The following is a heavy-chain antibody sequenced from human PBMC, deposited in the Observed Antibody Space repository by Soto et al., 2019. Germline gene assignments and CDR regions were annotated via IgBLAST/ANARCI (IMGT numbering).Heavy chain of an antibody. Sequence: ASVKVSCTASGYTFTNYAFTWVRQAPGQGLEWMGWISAYNGNTNYAQMFQGRVTMTTDTSTSTAYMELRSLRSDDTAMYYCARAPVRATSNAYWGQVTLVTVSS. D-gene: IGHD1-26*01. CDR1: GYTFTNYA. J-gene: IGHJ4*02. CDR3: ARAPVRATSNAY. V-gene: IGHV1-18*01. CDR2: ISAYNGNT.